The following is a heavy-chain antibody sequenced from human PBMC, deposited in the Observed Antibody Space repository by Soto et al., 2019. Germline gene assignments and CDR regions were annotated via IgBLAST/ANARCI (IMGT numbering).Heavy chain of an antibody. V-gene: IGHV3-23*01. CDR3: ATDSSTWYGGLDYSAMDV. CDR2: ISSSGSST. J-gene: IGHJ6*02. CDR1: GFTFSSYA. D-gene: IGHD6-13*01. Sequence: EVQLLESGGGLVQPGGSLRLSCAASGFTFSSYAMSWVRQAPGKGLEWVSAISSSGSSTYYADSVKGRFTISRDNSKKALHMQMNSLGAEDTAVYYCATDSSTWYGGLDYSAMDVWGQGTTVTVS.